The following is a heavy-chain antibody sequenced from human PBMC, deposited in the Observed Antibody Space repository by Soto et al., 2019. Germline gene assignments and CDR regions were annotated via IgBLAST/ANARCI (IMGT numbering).Heavy chain of an antibody. J-gene: IGHJ2*01. CDR3: AAGSGYSRGYFDL. CDR1: GYTFTSYG. D-gene: IGHD6-13*01. CDR2: IVVGSGNT. Sequence: ASVKVSCKASGYTFTSYGIIWVRQAPGQGLEWIGWIVVGSGNTNYAQKFQERVTITRDTSTSTAYMELSSLRSEDTAVYYCAAGSGYSRGYFDLWGRGTLVTVSS. V-gene: IGHV1-58*02.